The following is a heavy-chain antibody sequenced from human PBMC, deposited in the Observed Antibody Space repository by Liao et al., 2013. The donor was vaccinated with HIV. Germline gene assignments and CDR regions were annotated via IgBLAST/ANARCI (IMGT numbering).Heavy chain of an antibody. J-gene: IGHJ6*03. Sequence: QVQLQESGPGLVKPSQTLSLTCTVSGGSISSGDYYWSWIRQPAGKGLEWIGRIYTSGSTNYNPSLKSRVTISVDTSKNQFSLKLSSVTAADTAVYYCASEAAIAYYYYMDVWGKGTTVTVSS. CDR1: GGSISSGDYY. D-gene: IGHD2-2*01. V-gene: IGHV4-61*02. CDR3: ASEAAIAYYYYMDV. CDR2: IYTSGST.